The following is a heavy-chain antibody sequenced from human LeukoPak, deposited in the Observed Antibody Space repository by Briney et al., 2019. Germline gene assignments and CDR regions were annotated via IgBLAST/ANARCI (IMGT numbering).Heavy chain of an antibody. J-gene: IGHJ5*02. CDR3: AREVGAGTTWFGP. CDR2: ISSSGTYK. CDR1: GFTFSSYS. D-gene: IGHD1-7*01. Sequence: GGSLRLPCAVSGFTFSSYSMSWVRQAPGKGLEWVSSISSSGTYKYYADSVKGRFTISRDNAKNSLYLQMNSLRAEDTAVYYCAREVGAGTTWFGPWGQGTLVTVSS. V-gene: IGHV3-21*01.